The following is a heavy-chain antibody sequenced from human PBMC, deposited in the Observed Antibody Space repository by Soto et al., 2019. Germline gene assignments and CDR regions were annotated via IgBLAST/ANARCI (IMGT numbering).Heavy chain of an antibody. CDR2: VYYSGNT. Sequence: ETLSLTCTVSGGSISPYYWSLIRQPPGKGLEWIGYVYYSGNTNYNPSLESRVTISVDTSRNRFSLNLTSATAADTAVYYCARKGAAASYAHYYMDVWGRGTAVTVSS. CDR3: ARKGAAASYAHYYMDV. J-gene: IGHJ6*03. CDR1: GGSISPYY. D-gene: IGHD6-13*01. V-gene: IGHV4-59*01.